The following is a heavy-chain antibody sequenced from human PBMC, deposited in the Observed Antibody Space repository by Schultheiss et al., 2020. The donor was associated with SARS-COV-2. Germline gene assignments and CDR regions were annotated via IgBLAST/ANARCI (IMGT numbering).Heavy chain of an antibody. CDR1: GGSITTDY. CDR3: TSDYVWGSFRPDALDI. V-gene: IGHV4-59*08. Sequence: SETLSLTCTVSGGSITTDYWSWFRQPPGKGLDWIGHIYRSGSTDYNPSLKSRVTISVDTSKNQFSLKLSSVTAADTSVYYCTSDYVWGSFRPDALDIWGQGTTVTVSS. CDR2: IYRSGST. J-gene: IGHJ3*02. D-gene: IGHD3-16*02.